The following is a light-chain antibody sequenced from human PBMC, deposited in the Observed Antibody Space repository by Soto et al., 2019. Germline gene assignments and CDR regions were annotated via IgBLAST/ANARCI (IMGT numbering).Light chain of an antibody. CDR3: QQRRNWPPLT. CDR1: EYVDIY. V-gene: IGKV3-11*01. CDR2: HAS. J-gene: IGKJ4*01. Sequence: ETVLTQSPATLSLSPGETATLSCRASEYVDIYLAWYQQKPGQAPRLIIYHASNRATGIPARFSGSGSGTDFTLTISSLEPEDSAVYYCQQRRNWPPLTFGGGTRVEIK.